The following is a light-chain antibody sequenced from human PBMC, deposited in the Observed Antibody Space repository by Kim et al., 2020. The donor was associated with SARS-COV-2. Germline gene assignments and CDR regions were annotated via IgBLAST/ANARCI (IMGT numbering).Light chain of an antibody. V-gene: IGKV3-20*01. CDR1: ERLPRNS. CDR2: DAS. J-gene: IGKJ2*01. Sequence: LAPRERATLSCRASERLPRNSLAWFQQKPGQAPRLLIYDASSRATGVPDRFSGSGSGTDFTLTISRLEPEDFAVYFCQQYHWSPDTFGQGTKLEI. CDR3: QQYHWSPDT.